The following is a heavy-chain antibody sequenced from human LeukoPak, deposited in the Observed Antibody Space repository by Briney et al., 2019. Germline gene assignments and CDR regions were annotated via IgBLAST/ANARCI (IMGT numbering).Heavy chain of an antibody. CDR1: GFTFSNYT. CDR2: ISTKGGTK. Sequence: GGSLRLSCAASGFTFSNYTVHWVRQAPGKGLEYVSAISTKGGTKYYANSVKGRFTISRDNSKSTLYLQMGSLRAEDMAVYYRVRGSSGSDYWGQGTLVTVSS. V-gene: IGHV3-64*01. D-gene: IGHD3-22*01. J-gene: IGHJ4*02. CDR3: VRGSSGSDY.